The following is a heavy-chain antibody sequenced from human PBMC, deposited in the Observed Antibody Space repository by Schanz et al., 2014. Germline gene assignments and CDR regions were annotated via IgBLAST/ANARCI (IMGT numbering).Heavy chain of an antibody. CDR1: GFTFRGHA. CDR2: ISTDGTNT. V-gene: IGHV3-30*04. J-gene: IGHJ4*02. Sequence: QVQLVESGGGVVQPGRSLRLSCAASGFTFRGHAMHWVRQAPGKGLEKVAAISTDGTNTYYAASVRGRFTISRDNSKNTVYLQMDSLRSEDTAVYYCAKDLAVAGDYWGQGTLVTVSS. D-gene: IGHD6-19*01. CDR3: AKDLAVAGDY.